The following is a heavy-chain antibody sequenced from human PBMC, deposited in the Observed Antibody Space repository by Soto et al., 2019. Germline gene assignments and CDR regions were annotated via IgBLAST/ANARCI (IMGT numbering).Heavy chain of an antibody. D-gene: IGHD3-16*01. CDR3: ARGHNLGGSTFDI. CDR2: IYYSGST. V-gene: IGHV4-59*11. Sequence: PSETLSLTCTVSGGSIFSLYWGWIREPPGKGLEYIGYIYYSGSTNYNPSLKSRVTISVDMSREQFSLKLTSVTAADTAVYYCARGHNLGGSTFDIWGQG. J-gene: IGHJ3*02. CDR1: GGSIFSLY.